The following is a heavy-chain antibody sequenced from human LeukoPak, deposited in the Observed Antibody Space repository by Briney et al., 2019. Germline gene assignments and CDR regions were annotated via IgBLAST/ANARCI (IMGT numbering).Heavy chain of an antibody. D-gene: IGHD6-19*01. Sequence: QPGGSLRLSCAASGFTVSSNYMSWVRQAPGKGLEWVSVIYSGGSTYYADSVKGRFTISRDTSKNTLFLQLNSLRAEDTAVYYCAKDHRPFSSAVAGILGYWGQGTLVTVSS. J-gene: IGHJ4*02. CDR2: IYSGGST. V-gene: IGHV3-53*01. CDR3: AKDHRPFSSAVAGILGY. CDR1: GFTVSSNY.